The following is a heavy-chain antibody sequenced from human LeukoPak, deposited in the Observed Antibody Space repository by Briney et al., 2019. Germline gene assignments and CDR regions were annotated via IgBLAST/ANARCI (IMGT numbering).Heavy chain of an antibody. Sequence: ASVKVSCKASGYTFTSYYMHWVRQAPGQGLEWMGIINPSGGSTSYAQKFQGRVTMTRDTSTSTVYMELSSLRSEDTAAYYCARDSGSGSYLEPIYYFDYWGQGTLVTVSS. D-gene: IGHD1-26*01. CDR3: ARDSGSGSYLEPIYYFDY. J-gene: IGHJ4*02. CDR2: INPSGGST. CDR1: GYTFTSYY. V-gene: IGHV1-46*01.